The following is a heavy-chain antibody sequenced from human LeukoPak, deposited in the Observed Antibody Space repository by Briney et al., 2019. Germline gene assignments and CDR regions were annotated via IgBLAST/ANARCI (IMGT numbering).Heavy chain of an antibody. CDR1: GGTFSSYA. D-gene: IGHD3-22*01. CDR3: ARGDSSGYYYVKAFDI. J-gene: IGHJ3*02. CDR2: IIPIFGTA. V-gene: IGHV1-69*13. Sequence: ASVKVSCKASGGTFSSYAISWVRQAPGQGLEWMGGIIPIFGTANYAQKFQGRVTITADESTSTAYMELSGLRSGDTAVYYCARGDSSGYYYVKAFDIWGQGTMVTVSS.